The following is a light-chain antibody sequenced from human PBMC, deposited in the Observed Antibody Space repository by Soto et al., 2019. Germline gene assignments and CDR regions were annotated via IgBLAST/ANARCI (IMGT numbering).Light chain of an antibody. CDR2: SAS. CDR1: QSVSRK. J-gene: IGKJ2*01. V-gene: IGKV3-15*01. Sequence: EIVMTQSPATLSVSPGERATLSCRASQSVSRKLAWYQQTRGQAPRLLIYSASIRATGIPARFSGSGSGTEFTLTISSLQSEDVAVYYCQQYDNWPPYTFGQGTKVDIK. CDR3: QQYDNWPPYT.